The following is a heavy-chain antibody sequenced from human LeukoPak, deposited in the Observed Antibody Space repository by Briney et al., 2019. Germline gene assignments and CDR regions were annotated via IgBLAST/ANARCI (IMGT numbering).Heavy chain of an antibody. CDR1: GFTFSSYA. CDR3: ARGTEIFSAAFDI. CDR2: ISGSGGST. D-gene: IGHD3-9*01. V-gene: IGHV3-23*01. J-gene: IGHJ3*02. Sequence: GGSLRLSCAASGFTFSSYAMSWVRQAPGKGLEWVSGISGSGGSTVYVDSVKGRFTISRDNFKNTVFLQMNSLRAEDTAVYYCARGTEIFSAAFDIWGQGTMVTVSS.